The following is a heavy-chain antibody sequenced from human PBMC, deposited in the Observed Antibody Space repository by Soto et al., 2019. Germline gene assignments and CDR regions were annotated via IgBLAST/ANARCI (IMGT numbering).Heavy chain of an antibody. CDR3: ARDNPYTNSFGNWFDP. Sequence: QVRLVQSGAEVKKPGSSVKVSCKASGGTFSNYAITRLPLAPGQGLEWLGGIIAVFGTVNYAQKFQGRVTITADESTSTAYMELNRLRSEDTAVYYCARDNPYTNSFGNWFDPWGQGTLVIVS. J-gene: IGHJ5*02. CDR1: GGTFSNYA. V-gene: IGHV1-69*01. D-gene: IGHD6-13*01. CDR2: IIAVFGTV.